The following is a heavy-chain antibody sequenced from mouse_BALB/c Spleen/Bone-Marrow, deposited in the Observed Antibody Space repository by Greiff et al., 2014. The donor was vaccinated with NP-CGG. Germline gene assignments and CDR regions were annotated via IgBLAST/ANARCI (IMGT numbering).Heavy chain of an antibody. V-gene: IGHV1S130*01. CDR2: IHPNSGNT. Sequence: QVQLQQSGSVLVRPGASVKLSGKASGYTFTSSWMHWTKQRPGQGLEWIGEIHPNSGNTNYNEKFKGKATLTVDTSSSTAYVELSRLTSEDSAVYYCARGFTTPDYWGQGTTLTVSS. CDR3: ARGFTTPDY. J-gene: IGHJ2*01. CDR1: GYTFTSSW. D-gene: IGHD1-1*01.